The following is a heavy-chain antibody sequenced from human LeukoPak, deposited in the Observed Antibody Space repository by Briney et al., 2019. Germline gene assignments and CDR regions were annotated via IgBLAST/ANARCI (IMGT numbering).Heavy chain of an antibody. Sequence: SETLSLTCTVSVGSISSYYWSWIRQPPGEGLEWIGYIYYSGSTYYNPSLRSRVTISVDTSKNWLSLKLTSVTAADTAVYFCARRSSLDVRAAFGDWGRGSLVTVSS. V-gene: IGHV4-59*08. CDR3: ARRSSLDVRAAFGD. CDR2: IYYSGST. CDR1: VGSISSYY. D-gene: IGHD3-3*01. J-gene: IGHJ4*02.